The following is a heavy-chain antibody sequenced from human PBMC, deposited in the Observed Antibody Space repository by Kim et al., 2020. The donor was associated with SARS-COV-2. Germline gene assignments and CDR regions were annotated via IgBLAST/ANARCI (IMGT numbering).Heavy chain of an antibody. D-gene: IGHD3-9*01. CDR3: GRVLRDYDVMTGYSSPYFDN. Sequence: ASVKVSCKASGYTFTGYYLHWVRQAPGQGLEWMGRMNLNTGGTNYAQKFQGRGTMTRDTSVRTGYMELGSLRSDDTAVYFCGRVLRDYDVMTGYSSPYFDNWGHGALVTVSS. V-gene: IGHV1-2*06. CDR2: MNLNTGGT. J-gene: IGHJ4*01. CDR1: GYTFTGYY.